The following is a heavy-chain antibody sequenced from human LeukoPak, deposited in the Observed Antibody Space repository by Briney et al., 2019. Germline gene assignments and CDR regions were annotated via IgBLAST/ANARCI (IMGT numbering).Heavy chain of an antibody. Sequence: ASVKVSCKASGYTFTSYYMHWVRQAPGQGLEWMGIINPSGGSTSYAQKFQGRVTMTRNTSISTAYMELSSLRSEDTAVYYCARGTGGYGGHNWFDPWGQGTLVTVSS. J-gene: IGHJ5*02. V-gene: IGHV1-46*01. D-gene: IGHD3-16*01. CDR3: ARGTGGYGGHNWFDP. CDR1: GYTFTSYY. CDR2: INPSGGST.